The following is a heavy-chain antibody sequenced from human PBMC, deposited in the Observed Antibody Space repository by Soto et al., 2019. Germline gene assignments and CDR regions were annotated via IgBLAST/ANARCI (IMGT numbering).Heavy chain of an antibody. CDR1: GFTVSSNY. Sequence: EVRLVESGGGLVQPGGSLRLSCAASGFTVSSNYMSWVRQAPGKGLEWVSVIYSGGSTYYEDSVKGRFTISRHNSKNTLYLQMNSLRAEDTAVYYCARVSSDILTGYYNFYYFYYCGQVTLVTVSS. D-gene: IGHD3-9*01. CDR3: ARVSSDILTGYYNFYYFYY. CDR2: IYSGGST. J-gene: IGHJ4*02. V-gene: IGHV3-53*04.